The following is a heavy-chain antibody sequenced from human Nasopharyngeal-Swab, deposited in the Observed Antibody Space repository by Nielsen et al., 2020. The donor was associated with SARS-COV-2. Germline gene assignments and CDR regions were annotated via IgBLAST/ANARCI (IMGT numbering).Heavy chain of an antibody. J-gene: IGHJ4*02. V-gene: IGHV3-73*01. CDR1: GFMFTNYG. Sequence: GGSLRLSCAASGFMFTNYGLHWVRQASGKGLEWVGRIGDKDHNYATTYGASVQGRFTISRDDSKNTAFLQMDSLKTEDTALYYCTTDFYFDYWGQGTLVTVSS. CDR3: TTDFYFDY. CDR2: IGDKDHNYAT.